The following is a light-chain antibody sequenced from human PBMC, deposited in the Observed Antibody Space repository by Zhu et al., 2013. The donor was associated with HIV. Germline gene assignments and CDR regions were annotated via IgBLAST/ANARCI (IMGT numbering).Light chain of an antibody. V-gene: IGLV1-40*01. CDR2: GNS. CDR1: SSNIGAGYD. Sequence: QSVLTQPPSVSGAPGQRVTISCTGSSSNIGAGYDVHWYQQLPGTAPKLLIYGNSNRPSGVPDRFSGSKSGTSASLAISGLQSEDEADYYCAAWDDSLLNGWVFGGGTRLTV. J-gene: IGLJ3*02. CDR3: AAWDDSLLNGWV.